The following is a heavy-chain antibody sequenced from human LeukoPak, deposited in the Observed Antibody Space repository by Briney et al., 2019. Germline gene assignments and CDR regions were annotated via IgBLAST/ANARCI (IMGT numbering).Heavy chain of an antibody. Sequence: GGSLRLSCAASGFTFSSYEMNWVRQAPGKGLEWVSYISSSGSTIYYADSVKGRFTISRDNAKNSLYLQMNSLGAEDTAVYYCAELGITMIGGVWGKGTTVTISS. V-gene: IGHV3-48*03. CDR2: ISSSGSTI. D-gene: IGHD3-10*02. CDR3: AELGITMIGGV. CDR1: GFTFSSYE. J-gene: IGHJ6*04.